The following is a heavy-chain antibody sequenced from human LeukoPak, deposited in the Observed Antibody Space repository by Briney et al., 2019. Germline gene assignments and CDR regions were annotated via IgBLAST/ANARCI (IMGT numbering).Heavy chain of an antibody. Sequence: GGSLRLSCAASGFTFSSYEMNWVRQAPGKGLEWVAFIRYDGSNKYYADSVKGRFTISRDNSKNTLYLQMNSLRAEDTAVYYCAKGRKYSSSPYFDYWGQGTLVTVSS. V-gene: IGHV3-30*02. CDR2: IRYDGSNK. CDR1: GFTFSSYE. J-gene: IGHJ4*02. D-gene: IGHD6-13*01. CDR3: AKGRKYSSSPYFDY.